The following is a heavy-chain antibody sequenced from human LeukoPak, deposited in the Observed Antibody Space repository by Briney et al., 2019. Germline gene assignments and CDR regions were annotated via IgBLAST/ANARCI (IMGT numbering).Heavy chain of an antibody. V-gene: IGHV1-2*06. J-gene: IGHJ3*02. D-gene: IGHD3-22*01. CDR3: ARVKRSGSSSLDAFDI. CDR2: INPNSGGT. Sequence: GASVKVSCKASGYTFTGYYMHWVRQAPGQGLEWMGRINPNSGGTNYAQKFQGRVTMTRDTSITTAYMELSRLRSDDTAVYYCARVKRSGSSSLDAFDIWGQGTMVTVSS. CDR1: GYTFTGYY.